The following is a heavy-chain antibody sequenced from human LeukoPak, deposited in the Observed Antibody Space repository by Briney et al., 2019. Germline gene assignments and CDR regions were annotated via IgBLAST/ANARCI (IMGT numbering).Heavy chain of an antibody. Sequence: GGSLRLSCAASGFTFDDYAMHWVRQAPGKGLEWVSGISWNSGSIGYADSVKGRFTISRDNAKNSLYLQMNSLRAEDMAVYYCARDSDVVVPDSLGYWGQGTLVTVSS. CDR3: ARDSDVVVPDSLGY. CDR1: GFTFDDYA. V-gene: IGHV3-9*03. J-gene: IGHJ4*02. D-gene: IGHD2-2*01. CDR2: ISWNSGSI.